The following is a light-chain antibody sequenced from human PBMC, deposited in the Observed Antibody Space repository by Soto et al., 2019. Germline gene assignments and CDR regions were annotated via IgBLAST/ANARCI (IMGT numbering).Light chain of an antibody. Sequence: QSVLTQPPSVSGAPGQRVTISCTGNSCNIGAGYDVHWYQQGLNTAPKLLIFAFNSRPSGVPDRFSGSRSASSASLAVTGLQPEDEADYYCQSYDIRLSSWVFGGGTKLTVL. J-gene: IGLJ3*02. CDR1: SCNIGAGYD. V-gene: IGLV1-40*01. CDR2: AFN. CDR3: QSYDIRLSSWV.